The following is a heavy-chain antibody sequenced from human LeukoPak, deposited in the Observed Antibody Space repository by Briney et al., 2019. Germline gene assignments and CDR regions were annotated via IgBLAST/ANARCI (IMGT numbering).Heavy chain of an antibody. Sequence: GGPLRLSCAASGFTFSSYSMNWVRQAPGKGLEWVSSISSSSRYIYYADSVKGRFTISRDNAKNSLYLQMNSLRAEDTAVYYCARAGGVYYYGSGSYIFGAFDIWGQGTMVTVSS. D-gene: IGHD3-10*01. V-gene: IGHV3-21*01. J-gene: IGHJ3*02. CDR3: ARAGGVYYYGSGSYIFGAFDI. CDR1: GFTFSSYS. CDR2: ISSSSRYI.